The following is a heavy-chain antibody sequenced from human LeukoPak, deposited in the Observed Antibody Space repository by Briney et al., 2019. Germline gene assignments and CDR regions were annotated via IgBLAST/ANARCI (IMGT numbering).Heavy chain of an antibody. CDR2: TYNAGSH. CDR1: GGSISNNNYY. Sequence: SETLSLTCTVPGGSISNNNYYWGWIRQPPGKGLEWIGSTYNAGSHYYNPSLKSRVTTSVDTSKNQLSLRLASVTAADTAVYYCAGGVSTVRGSRGNPCFHLWGQGALVTVSS. CDR3: AGGVSTVRGSRGNPCFHL. V-gene: IGHV4-39*07. J-gene: IGHJ1*01. D-gene: IGHD3-10*01.